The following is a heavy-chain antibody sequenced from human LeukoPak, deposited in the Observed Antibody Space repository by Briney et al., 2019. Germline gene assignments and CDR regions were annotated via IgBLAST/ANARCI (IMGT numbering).Heavy chain of an antibody. D-gene: IGHD5-18*01. CDR3: ARSRLYRSSGYSYGY. V-gene: IGHV3-11*01. CDR2: IFSSGSTI. CDR1: GFTFSDYY. J-gene: IGHJ4*02. Sequence: PGGSLRLSCAASGFTFSDYYMSWIRQAPGKGLEWVSYIFSSGSTIYYPDSVKGRFPISRDNAKNSLYLQMNSLRAEDTAVYYCARSRLYRSSGYSYGYWGQGTLVTVSS.